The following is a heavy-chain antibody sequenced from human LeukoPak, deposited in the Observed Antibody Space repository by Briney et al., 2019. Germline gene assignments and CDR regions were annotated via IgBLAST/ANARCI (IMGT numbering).Heavy chain of an antibody. CDR3: ARHSGRYLYYFDF. V-gene: IGHV4-39*01. J-gene: IGHJ4*02. D-gene: IGHD1-26*01. Sequence: PSETLSLTCTVSSGAISSSSYYWGWIRQPPGKGLEWIGSISYSGSTDYNPSLKSRVTISVDTSKNQFSLRLSSVTAADTAVYYCARHSGRYLYYFDFWGQGALVTVSS. CDR2: ISYSGST. CDR1: SGAISSSSYY.